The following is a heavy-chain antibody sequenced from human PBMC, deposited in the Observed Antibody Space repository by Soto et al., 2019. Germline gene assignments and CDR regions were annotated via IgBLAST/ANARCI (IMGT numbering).Heavy chain of an antibody. V-gene: IGHV1-69*01. J-gene: IGHJ6*02. D-gene: IGHD3-3*01. CDR1: GGTFSSYA. CDR3: ASRRFGVVIHNYYYGMDV. CDR2: IIPIFGTA. Sequence: QVQLVQSGAEVKKPGSSVKVSCKASGGTFSSYAISWVRQAPGQGLAWMGGIIPIFGTANYAQKFQGRVTITADESTRTAYMELSSLRYEDTAGYYCASRRFGVVIHNYYYGMDVWGQGTTVTVSS.